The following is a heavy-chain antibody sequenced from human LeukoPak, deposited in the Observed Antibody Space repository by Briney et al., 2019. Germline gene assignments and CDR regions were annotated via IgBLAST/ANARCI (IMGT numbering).Heavy chain of an antibody. Sequence: GGSLRLSCAASGFTFRSYAMSWVRQAPGKGLEWVSSISDSGGSTYYADSVKGRLTISRDNSKNTLYLQMNSLRAEDTAVYYCAKDRTVTMFSDDAFDIWGQGTMVTVFS. CDR3: AKDRTVTMFSDDAFDI. CDR1: GFTFRSYA. J-gene: IGHJ3*02. V-gene: IGHV3-23*01. D-gene: IGHD4-17*01. CDR2: ISDSGGST.